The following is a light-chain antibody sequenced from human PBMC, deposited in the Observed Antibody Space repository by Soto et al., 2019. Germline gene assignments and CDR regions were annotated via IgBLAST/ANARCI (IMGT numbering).Light chain of an antibody. CDR3: DCCDCYGEP. V-gene: IGKV1-5*03. CDR2: KAS. J-gene: IGKJ4*02. Sequence: IQMTQSPSTLSGSVGDRGTITCRASQTISSWLAWYQQKPGKAPKLLIYKASTLKSGVPSRFRGSGSGREFTIGIGCLKHSEFQTGFSDCCDCYGEPSGAGTKVDI. CDR1: QTISSW.